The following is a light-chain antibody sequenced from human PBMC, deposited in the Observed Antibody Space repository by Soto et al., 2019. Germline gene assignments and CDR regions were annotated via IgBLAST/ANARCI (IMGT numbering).Light chain of an antibody. CDR1: NSDVGGHNY. CDR3: SSYTSTILYV. V-gene: IGLV2-14*01. J-gene: IGLJ1*01. CDR2: EVG. Sequence: QSALTQPASVSGSLGQSSTISCTRSNSDVGGHNYASWYQYHPGKGPNLMIYEVGIRPSGVSTRFSGYKSGNTGSLTISGLQAEDEADYYCSSYTSTILYVFGTGTKVTVL.